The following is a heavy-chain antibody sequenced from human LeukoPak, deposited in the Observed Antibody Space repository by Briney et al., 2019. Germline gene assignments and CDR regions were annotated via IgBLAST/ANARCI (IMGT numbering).Heavy chain of an antibody. CDR2: ISAYNGNT. CDR3: ARELRTYYYYYGMDV. V-gene: IGHV1-18*01. CDR1: GYTFTSYG. J-gene: IGHJ6*02. D-gene: IGHD5-12*01. Sequence: ASVKVSCKAPGYTFTSYGISWVRQAPGQGLEWMGWISAYNGNTNYAQKLQGRVTMTTDTSTSTAYMELRSLRSDDTAVYYCARELRTYYYYYGMDVWGQGTTVTVSS.